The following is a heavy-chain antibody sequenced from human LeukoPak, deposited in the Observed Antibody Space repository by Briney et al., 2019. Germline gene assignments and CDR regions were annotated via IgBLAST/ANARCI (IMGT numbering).Heavy chain of an antibody. CDR2: INTDGTST. J-gene: IGHJ4*02. CDR3: ARFGWVPPAHFDY. V-gene: IGHV3-74*01. CDR1: GFTFSNYW. D-gene: IGHD3-10*01. Sequence: GGSLRLSCAASGFTFSNYWMHWVRQAPGKGLVLVSHINTDGTSTNYAGSVKGRFTLSRDNAKNTLYLQMNSLRAEDTAVYYCARFGWVPPAHFDYWGQGTLVTVSS.